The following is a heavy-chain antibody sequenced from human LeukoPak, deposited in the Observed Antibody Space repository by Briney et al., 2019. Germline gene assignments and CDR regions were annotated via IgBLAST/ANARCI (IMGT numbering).Heavy chain of an antibody. CDR1: GGSISSGGYS. Sequence: SETLSLICAVSGGSISSGGYSWSWIRQPPGKGLEWIGYIYHSGSTYYNPSLKSRVTISVDRSKNQFSLKLSSVTAADTAVYYCARGRLGYCSGGSCRPFFDYWGQGTLVTVSS. CDR2: IYHSGST. J-gene: IGHJ4*02. CDR3: ARGRLGYCSGGSCRPFFDY. V-gene: IGHV4-30-2*01. D-gene: IGHD2-15*01.